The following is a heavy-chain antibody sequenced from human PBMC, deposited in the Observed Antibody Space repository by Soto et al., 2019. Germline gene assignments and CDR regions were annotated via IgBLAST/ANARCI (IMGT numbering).Heavy chain of an antibody. J-gene: IGHJ5*02. CDR2: IYYSGST. D-gene: IGHD3-10*01. Sequence: SETLSLTCTVSGGSISSSSYYWGWIRQPPGKGLEWIGSIYYSGSTYYNPSLKSRVTISVDTSKNQFSLKLSSVTAADTAVYYCARGPGITMVRGAPRSFDPWGQGTLVTVSS. CDR1: GGSISSSSYY. CDR3: ARGPGITMVRGAPRSFDP. V-gene: IGHV4-39*01.